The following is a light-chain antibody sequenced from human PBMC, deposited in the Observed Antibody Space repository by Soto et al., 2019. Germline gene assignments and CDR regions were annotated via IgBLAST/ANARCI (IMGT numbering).Light chain of an antibody. Sequence: EILMTQSPATLSVSPGESATLSCRASQRISTNLAWCQHQRGQAPRLLLYCASTRATGIPARFSGSGSETEFTLTITSLQSEDFAVYYCQHYNNWPAWTFGQGTKVDI. CDR2: CAS. V-gene: IGKV3D-15*01. CDR1: QRISTN. CDR3: QHYNNWPAWT. J-gene: IGKJ1*01.